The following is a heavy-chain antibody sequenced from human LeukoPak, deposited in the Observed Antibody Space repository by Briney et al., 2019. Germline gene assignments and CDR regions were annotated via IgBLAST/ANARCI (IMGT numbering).Heavy chain of an antibody. CDR1: GVTFSSYS. J-gene: IGHJ4*02. V-gene: IGHV3-21*01. D-gene: IGHD3-16*01. CDR2: ISSSRSYI. CDR3: ARPRDTSYFDY. Sequence: GGSLRLSCAASGVTFSSYSMNWVRQAPGKGLEWVSCISSSRSYIYYAASVKGRFIISRDKAQNSLYLQMNSLRAEDTAVYYCARPRDTSYFDYWGQGTLVTVSS.